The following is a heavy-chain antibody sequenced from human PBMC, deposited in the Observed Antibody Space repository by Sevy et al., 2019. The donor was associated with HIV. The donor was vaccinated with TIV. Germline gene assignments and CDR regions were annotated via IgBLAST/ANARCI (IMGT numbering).Heavy chain of an antibody. CDR2: IYYNGHI. Sequence: SETLSLTCTVSGGSITSLYWNWIRQPPGKGLEWIANIYYNGHINYNPSLKSRVTLSLETSKNQFSLRLSSVTAADTAMYYCAGENSWGRGYSWGQGTLVTVSS. J-gene: IGHJ4*02. V-gene: IGHV4-59*08. CDR1: GGSITSLY. D-gene: IGHD1-26*01. CDR3: AGENSWGRGYS.